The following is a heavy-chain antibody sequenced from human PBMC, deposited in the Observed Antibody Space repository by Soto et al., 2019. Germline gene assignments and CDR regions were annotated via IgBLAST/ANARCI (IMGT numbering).Heavy chain of an antibody. CDR1: GFTFSGYW. J-gene: IGHJ4*02. CDR3: ARDAYYYGSGRFDH. V-gene: IGHV3-7*03. CDR2: MRQDGSEI. D-gene: IGHD3-10*01. Sequence: EVQLVESGGGLVQPGGSLRLSCATSGFTFSGYWMSWVRQTPGKGLECVANMRQDGSEIVYVDSVKGRFTISRDTAKGSLYLQMNSLTAEDTAVYYCARDAYYYGSGRFDHWGQGTLVTVSS.